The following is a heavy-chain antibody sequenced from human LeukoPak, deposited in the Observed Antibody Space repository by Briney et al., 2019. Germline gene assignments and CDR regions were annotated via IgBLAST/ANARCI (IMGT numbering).Heavy chain of an antibody. D-gene: IGHD5-18*01. CDR1: GFTFDDYG. CDR3: ARVFTALDY. J-gene: IGHJ4*02. Sequence: GGSLRLSCAASGFTFDDYGMSWVRQAPGKGLEWVSSISADSSYIYYADSVKGRFTISRDNAKNSLYLQMNSLRVEDTAVYYCARVFTALDYWGQGTLVTVSS. CDR2: ISADSSYI. V-gene: IGHV3-21*01.